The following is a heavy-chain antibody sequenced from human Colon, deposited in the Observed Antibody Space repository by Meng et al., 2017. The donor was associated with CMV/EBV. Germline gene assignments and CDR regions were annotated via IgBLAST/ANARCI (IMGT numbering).Heavy chain of an antibody. J-gene: IGHJ4*02. D-gene: IGHD2-21*01. V-gene: IGHV3-23*01. Sequence: GESLKISCTGSGFTFTNHAMSWVRQALGKGLEWIPGISESGTSTYYADSVKGRFTISRDRSTNTWSLQMSGLRAEDTAIYYCARAAIAIDSYFDYWGQGTLVIVSS. CDR3: ARAAIAIDSYFDY. CDR1: GFTFTNHA. CDR2: ISESGTST.